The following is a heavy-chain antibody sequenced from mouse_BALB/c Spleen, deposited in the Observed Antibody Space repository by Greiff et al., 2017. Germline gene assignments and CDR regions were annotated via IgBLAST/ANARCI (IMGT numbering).Heavy chain of an antibody. J-gene: IGHJ1*01. Sequence: VQLKESGPELVKPGASVKMSCKASGYTFTSYVMHWVKQKPGQGLEWIGEILPGSGSTNYNEKFKGKATFTADTSSNTAYMQLSSLTSEDSAVYYCARGGYGNPSYWYFDVWGAGTTVTVSS. D-gene: IGHD2-10*02. V-gene: IGHV1-83*01. CDR1: YTFTSYVM. CDR3: RGGYGNPSYWYFDV. CDR2: LPGSGSTN.